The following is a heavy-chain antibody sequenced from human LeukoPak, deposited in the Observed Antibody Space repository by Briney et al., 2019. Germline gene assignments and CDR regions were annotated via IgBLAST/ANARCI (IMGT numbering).Heavy chain of an antibody. CDR2: ISGSGGST. D-gene: IGHD6-6*01. V-gene: IGHV3-23*01. Sequence: GGSQRLSCATSGFKFSDHYIDWVRQAPGKGLEWVSAISGSGGSTYYADSVKGRFTISRDNSKNTLYLQMNSLRAEDTAVYYCAKALAARPPFGHYYYMDVWGKGTTVTVSS. CDR1: GFKFSDHY. J-gene: IGHJ6*03. CDR3: AKALAARPPFGHYYYMDV.